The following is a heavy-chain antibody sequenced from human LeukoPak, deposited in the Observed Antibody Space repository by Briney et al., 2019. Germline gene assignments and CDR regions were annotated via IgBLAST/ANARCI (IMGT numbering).Heavy chain of an antibody. Sequence: ASVKVSCKASGYTFTSYGISWVRQAPGQGLEWMGWISAYNGNTNYAQKLQGRVSMTTDISTSTAYMELRSLRSDDTAVYYCARDGGGYSSSWYELDWFDPWGQGTLVTVSS. V-gene: IGHV1-18*01. D-gene: IGHD6-13*01. CDR1: GYTFTSYG. CDR2: ISAYNGNT. J-gene: IGHJ5*02. CDR3: ARDGGGYSSSWYELDWFDP.